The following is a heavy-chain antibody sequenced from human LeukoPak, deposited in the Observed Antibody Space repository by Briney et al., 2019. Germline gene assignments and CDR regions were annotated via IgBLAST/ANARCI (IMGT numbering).Heavy chain of an antibody. V-gene: IGHV4-34*01. D-gene: IGHD6-6*01. CDR3: ARGRRGAARPHRIFSVWDY. J-gene: IGHJ4*02. CDR1: GGSFSGYY. CDR2: INHSGST. Sequence: PSGTLSLTCAVYGGSFSGYYWSWIRQPPGKGLEWIGEINHSGSTNYNPSLKSRVTISVDTSKNQFSLKLSSVTAADTAVYYCARGRRGAARPHRIFSVWDYWGQGTLVTVSS.